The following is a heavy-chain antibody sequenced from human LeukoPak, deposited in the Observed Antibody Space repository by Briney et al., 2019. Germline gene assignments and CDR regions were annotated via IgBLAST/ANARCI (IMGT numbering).Heavy chain of an antibody. CDR3: AKDRAARGYYYYYMDV. CDR1: GFTFSSYG. D-gene: IGHD6-6*01. V-gene: IGHV3-33*06. CDR2: IWYDGSNK. Sequence: GGSLRLSCAASGFTFSSYGMHWVRQAPGKGLEWVAVIWYDGSNKYYADSVKGRFTISRDNSKNTLYLQMNSLRAEDTAVYYCAKDRAARGYYYYYMDVWGKGTTVTVSS. J-gene: IGHJ6*03.